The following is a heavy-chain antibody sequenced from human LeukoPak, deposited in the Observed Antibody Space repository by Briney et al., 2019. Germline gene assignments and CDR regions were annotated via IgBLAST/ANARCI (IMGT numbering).Heavy chain of an antibody. D-gene: IGHD6-19*01. Sequence: ASVKVSCKASGYTFTGYYMHRVRQAPGQGLEWMGWINPNSGGTNYAQKFQGRVTMTRDTSISTAYMELSRLRSDDTAVYYCAREGLYSSGSSFDYWGQGTLVTVSS. CDR2: INPNSGGT. V-gene: IGHV1-2*02. CDR3: AREGLYSSGSSFDY. CDR1: GYTFTGYY. J-gene: IGHJ4*02.